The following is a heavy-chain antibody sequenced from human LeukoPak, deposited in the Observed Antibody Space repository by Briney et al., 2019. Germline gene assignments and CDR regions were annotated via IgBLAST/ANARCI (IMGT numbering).Heavy chain of an antibody. D-gene: IGHD3-10*01. CDR3: ARRTRASTMVRGVIFDY. CDR1: GGSFSGYY. CDR2: INHSGST. V-gene: IGHV4-34*01. Sequence: PSETLSLTCAVYGGSFSGYYWSWIRHPPGKGLELIGEINHSGSTNYNPSLKSRVTISVDTSKNQFSLKLSSVTAADTAVYYCARRTRASTMVRGVIFDYWGQGTLVTVSS. J-gene: IGHJ4*02.